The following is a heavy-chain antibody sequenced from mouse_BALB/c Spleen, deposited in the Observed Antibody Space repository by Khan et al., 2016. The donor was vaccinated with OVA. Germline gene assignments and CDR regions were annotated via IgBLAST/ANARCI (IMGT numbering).Heavy chain of an antibody. CDR2: ISPGSGDT. J-gene: IGHJ3*01. V-gene: IGHV1-77*01. CDR3: ARRNYFGYTFAY. D-gene: IGHD1-2*01. Sequence: QVQLQQSGAELARPGASVKLSCEASGYTFTDFYINWVKQRTGQGLEWIGEISPGSGDTFYNERFKDKATLTADKSSNTAYMQLSSLTSEASAVYFCARRNYFGYTFAYWGQGTLVTVSA. CDR1: GYTFTDFY.